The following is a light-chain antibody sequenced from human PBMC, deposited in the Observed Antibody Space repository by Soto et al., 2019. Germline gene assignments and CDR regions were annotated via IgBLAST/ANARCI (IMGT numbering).Light chain of an antibody. J-gene: IGKJ1*01. V-gene: IGKV3-20*01. CDR3: QQYGSSPHT. Sequence: EIVLTQSPGTLSLSPGERATLSCRASQSVSSSYLAWYQQKPGQAPRLLIYGASNRAAGIPDRFSGSGSGTDFILTISSLEPEDFAEYYCQQYGSSPHTFGQGTKVDIK. CDR1: QSVSSSY. CDR2: GAS.